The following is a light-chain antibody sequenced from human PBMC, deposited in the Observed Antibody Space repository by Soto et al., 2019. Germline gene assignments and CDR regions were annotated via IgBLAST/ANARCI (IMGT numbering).Light chain of an antibody. CDR2: STS. Sequence: QTVVTQEPSVTVSPGGTVTLTCASSTGTVTSGYYPNWFQQKPGQPPRTLIYSTSNKQSWTPARFSGSPLGGKAALTLSGVQPEDEADYYCLLYDGGAWVFGGGTKLTVL. CDR1: TGTVTSGYY. V-gene: IGLV7-43*01. J-gene: IGLJ3*02. CDR3: LLYDGGAWV.